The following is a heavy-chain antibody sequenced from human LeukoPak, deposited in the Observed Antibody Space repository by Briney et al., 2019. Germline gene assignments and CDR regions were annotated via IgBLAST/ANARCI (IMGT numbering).Heavy chain of an antibody. V-gene: IGHV4-31*03. J-gene: IGHJ4*02. Sequence: SETLSLTCTVSGGSISSGGYYWSWIRQPPGKGLEWIGYIYYSGSTYYNPSLKSRVTISVDTSKNQFSLKLSSVTAADTAVYYCARFDYGGNLGFDYWGQGTLVTVSS. CDR2: IYYSGST. D-gene: IGHD4-23*01. CDR1: GGSISSGGYY. CDR3: ARFDYGGNLGFDY.